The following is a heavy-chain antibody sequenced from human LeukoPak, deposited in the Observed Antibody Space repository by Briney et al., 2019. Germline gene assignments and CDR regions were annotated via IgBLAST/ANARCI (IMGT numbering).Heavy chain of an antibody. CDR3: ARHGGSSGWYRVLDY. D-gene: IGHD6-19*01. V-gene: IGHV4-59*08. J-gene: IGHJ4*02. CDR1: GGSISSYY. Sequence: SETLSLTCTVSGGSISSYYWSWIRQPPGKGLEWIGYIYYSGSTNYNPSLKSRVTISVDTSKNQFSLKLSSVTAADTAVYYCARHGGSSGWYRVLDYWGQGTLVTVSS. CDR2: IYYSGST.